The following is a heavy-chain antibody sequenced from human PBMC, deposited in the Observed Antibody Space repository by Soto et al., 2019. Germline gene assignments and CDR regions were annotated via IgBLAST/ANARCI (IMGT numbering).Heavy chain of an antibody. Sequence: SMRLSCAAPGVTFDHYTMHPDWKVPGKGLEWVAGINWNSVNIAYADSVKGRFTISRDNAKNALYLQMNSLRPEDTALYYCAKVKYYCGNSTVSGQGTAVTVSS. D-gene: IGHD2-21*02. CDR2: INWNSVNI. V-gene: IGHV3-9*01. J-gene: IGHJ6*02. CDR1: GVTFDHYT. CDR3: AKVKYYCGNSTV.